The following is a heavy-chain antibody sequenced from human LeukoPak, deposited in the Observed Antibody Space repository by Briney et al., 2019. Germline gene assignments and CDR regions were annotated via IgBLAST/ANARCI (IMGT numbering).Heavy chain of an antibody. CDR3: AAGTSLSSYYYMDV. D-gene: IGHD6-13*01. Sequence: GASVKVSCKASGYTSTDYYMHWVQQAPGKGLEWMGRVDPEDGETIYAEKFQGRVTITADTSTDTAYMELSSLRSEDTAAYYCAAGTSLSSYYYMDVWGKGTTVTVSS. CDR1: GYTSTDYY. CDR2: VDPEDGET. J-gene: IGHJ6*03. V-gene: IGHV1-69-2*01.